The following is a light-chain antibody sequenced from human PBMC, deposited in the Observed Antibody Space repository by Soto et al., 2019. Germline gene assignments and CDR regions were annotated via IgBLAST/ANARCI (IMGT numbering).Light chain of an antibody. CDR2: GAS. Sequence: EIVMTQSPATLSVSPGERATLSCRASQSVSSNLAWYQQKPGQAPRLLIYGASTRATGIPARFSGSGSGTEFTLTISSLQSEDVAVYYCQQYKNWPPVTFGHGTKLEIK. CDR3: QQYKNWPPVT. J-gene: IGKJ2*01. V-gene: IGKV3-15*01. CDR1: QSVSSN.